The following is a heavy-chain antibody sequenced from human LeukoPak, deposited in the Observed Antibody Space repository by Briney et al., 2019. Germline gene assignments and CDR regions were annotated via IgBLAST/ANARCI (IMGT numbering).Heavy chain of an antibody. CDR3: ARAGGYCSSTSCYLEGAFDI. Sequence: SETLSLTCTVSGGSISSYYWSWIRQPPGKGLEWIGYIYHSGSTYYNPSLKSRVTISVDRSKNQFSLKLSSVTAADTAVYYCARAGGYCSSTSCYLEGAFDIWGQGTMVTVSS. J-gene: IGHJ3*02. D-gene: IGHD2-2*03. V-gene: IGHV4-59*12. CDR2: IYHSGST. CDR1: GGSISSYY.